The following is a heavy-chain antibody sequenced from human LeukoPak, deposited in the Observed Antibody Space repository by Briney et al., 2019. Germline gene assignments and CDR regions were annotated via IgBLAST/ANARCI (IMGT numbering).Heavy chain of an antibody. V-gene: IGHV4-34*01. CDR1: GGSFSGYY. CDR2: INHSGST. D-gene: IGHD3-16*02. CDR3: ARGRSPPYDYVWGSYRYESYFDY. J-gene: IGHJ4*02. Sequence: SETLSLTCAVYGGSFSGYYWSWIRQPPGKGLEWIGEINHSGSTNYNPSLKSRVTISVDTSKNQFSLKLSSVTAAGTAVYYCARGRSPPYDYVWGSYRYESYFDYWGQGTLVTVSS.